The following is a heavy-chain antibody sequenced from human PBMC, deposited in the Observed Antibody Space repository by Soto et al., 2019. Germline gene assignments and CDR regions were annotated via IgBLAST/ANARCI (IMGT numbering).Heavy chain of an antibody. CDR2: ISAYNGNT. V-gene: IGHV1-18*01. Sequence: GASVKVSCKASGYTFTNFGISWVRQAPGQGLEWMGWISAYNGNTNYAQNFQGRVTMTTDTSTSTAYMELNNLQAEDTAVYYCAKVSRPSRISTPDFDYWGQGTLVTVSS. CDR3: AKVSRPSRISTPDFDY. J-gene: IGHJ4*02. CDR1: GYTFTNFG.